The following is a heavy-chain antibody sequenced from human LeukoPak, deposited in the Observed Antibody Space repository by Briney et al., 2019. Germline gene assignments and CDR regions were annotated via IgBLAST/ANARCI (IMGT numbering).Heavy chain of an antibody. CDR2: TSSGGTDK. CDR3: ARDLAFGELALCY. V-gene: IGHV3-30-3*01. CDR1: GFTFSSYA. D-gene: IGHD3-10*01. J-gene: IGHJ4*02. Sequence: GGSLRLSCSASGFTFSSYAMYWVRQAPGKGLEWVAVTSSGGTDKYYADSVKGRFTISRDNSKNTLYLQMNSLRAEDTAVYYCARDLAFGELALCYWGQGTRVTVSS.